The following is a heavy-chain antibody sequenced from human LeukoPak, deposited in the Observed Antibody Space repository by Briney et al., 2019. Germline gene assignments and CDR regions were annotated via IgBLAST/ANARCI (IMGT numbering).Heavy chain of an antibody. Sequence: ASVKVSCKASGYTFIRYYIHWVRQAPGQGLEWMGIVNPSGDSTNYAQKFQGRVTMTRDTSTSTVYMELSSLRSEDTAVYYCARGNSLNWFDPWGQGTLVTVSS. CDR2: VNPSGDST. CDR3: ARGNSLNWFDP. J-gene: IGHJ5*02. V-gene: IGHV1-46*01. CDR1: GYTFIRYY.